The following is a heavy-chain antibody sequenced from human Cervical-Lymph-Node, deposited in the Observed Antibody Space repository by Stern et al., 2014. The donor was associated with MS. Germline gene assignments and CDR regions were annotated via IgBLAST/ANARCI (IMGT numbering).Heavy chain of an antibody. J-gene: IGHJ4*02. V-gene: IGHV3-30*03. D-gene: IGHD1/OR15-1a*01. Sequence: QVQLVQSGGGVVQPGRSRRLSCTASGFAFSSYGIHWVRQAPGKGLEWVAVLSYDGTNKFYADSVKGRFTIFRDNSKNTLFLQMRSLKRGDPSFFSCVGPPNPPLYGNMTEYWGQGTLVIVSS. CDR1: GFAFSSYG. CDR2: LSYDGTNK. CDR3: VGPPNPPLYGNMTEY.